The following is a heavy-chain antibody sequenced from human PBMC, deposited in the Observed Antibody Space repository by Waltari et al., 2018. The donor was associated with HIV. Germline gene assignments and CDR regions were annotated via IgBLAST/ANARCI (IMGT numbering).Heavy chain of an antibody. CDR3: ARKKYDGSCYHDAFDI. CDR1: GYTFSNHE. Sequence: QVQLVQSGAEVKKPGAAVKVSCKASGYTFSNHEISWVRQGTGQGLEWMGWMNPNNGNKSYAQKFKGRVNMTRDISISTAYMELSRLRSEDTAVYYCARKKYDGSCYHDAFDIWGQGTMVTVSS. V-gene: IGHV1-8*01. J-gene: IGHJ3*02. D-gene: IGHD3-22*01. CDR2: MNPNNGNK.